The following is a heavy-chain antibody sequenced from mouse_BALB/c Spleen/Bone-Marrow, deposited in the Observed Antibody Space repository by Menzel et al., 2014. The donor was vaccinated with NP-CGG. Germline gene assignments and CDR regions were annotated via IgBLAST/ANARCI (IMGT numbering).Heavy chain of an antibody. CDR2: ITNGGGST. V-gene: IGHV5-12-2*01. J-gene: IGHJ3*01. CDR3: ATLTGTSY. CDR1: GFPFGSYT. D-gene: IGHD4-1*01. Sequence: EVQGVESGGGLVQPGGSLKLSCAASGFPFGSYTMSWVRQTPEKRLEWVAFITNGGGSTYYPDTLKGRFTISRDDAKNTLYLQMSSLKSEDTAMYYCATLTGTSYWGQGTLVTVSA.